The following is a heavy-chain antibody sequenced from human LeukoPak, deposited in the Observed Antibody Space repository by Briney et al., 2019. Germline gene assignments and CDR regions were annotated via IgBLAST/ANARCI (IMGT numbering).Heavy chain of an antibody. CDR3: VGESFDY. J-gene: IGHJ4*02. CDR1: GGTFSSYA. Sequence: ASVTVSCKASGGTFSSYAISWVRQAPGEGREGMGGIIPIFGTANYAQTFQRGVTITADDSTSTAYMALSSLTSQDTAVYYCVGESFDYSGQGTLVTVSS. D-gene: IGHD3-10*01. CDR2: IIPIFGTA. V-gene: IGHV1-69*13.